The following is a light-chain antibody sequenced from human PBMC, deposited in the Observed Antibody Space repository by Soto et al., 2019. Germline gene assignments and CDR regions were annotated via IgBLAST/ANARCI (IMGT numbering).Light chain of an antibody. CDR2: GNI. V-gene: IGLV1-40*01. CDR3: LSYSSALSARYV. CDR1: SSNIGAGYD. J-gene: IGLJ1*01. Sequence: QSVLTQPPSVSGAPGQRVTISCTGSSSNIGAGYDVHWYQQRPGTAPKLLIFGNINRPSGVPDRCSGSKAGTSASLAITGLQAEDEGDYYCLSYSSALSARYVFGPAPKAPVL.